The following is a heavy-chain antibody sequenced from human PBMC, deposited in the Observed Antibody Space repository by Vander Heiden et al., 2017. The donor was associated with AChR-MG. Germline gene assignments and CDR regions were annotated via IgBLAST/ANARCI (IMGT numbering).Heavy chain of an antibody. Sequence: QVQLVQSGAEVKKPGSSVKVACKASRGPFSGYAISLGRQAPGQGLEWMGGIIPIVGTANYAQKFQGRVTITADESTSTAYMELSSLRSEDTAVYYCTRTAYRGYSYGYRDYWGQGTLVTVSS. V-gene: IGHV1-69*01. CDR2: IIPIVGTA. D-gene: IGHD5-18*01. J-gene: IGHJ4*02. CDR3: TRTAYRGYSYGYRDY. CDR1: RGPFSGYA.